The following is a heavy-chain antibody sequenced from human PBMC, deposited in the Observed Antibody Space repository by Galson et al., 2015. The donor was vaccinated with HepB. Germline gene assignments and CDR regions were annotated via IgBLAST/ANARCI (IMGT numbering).Heavy chain of an antibody. CDR1: GFTFSNYA. J-gene: IGHJ4*02. V-gene: IGHV3-23*01. CDR3: ARRSTSSWSNFDF. Sequence: SLRLSCAASGFTFSNYAMNWVRQAPGMGLEWVSGISVGGGSTYYADSVKGRFTISRDDSKNTLSLQLNSLRAEDTAVYYYARRSTSSWSNFDFWGQGTLVTVSS. CDR2: ISVGGGST. D-gene: IGHD6-13*01.